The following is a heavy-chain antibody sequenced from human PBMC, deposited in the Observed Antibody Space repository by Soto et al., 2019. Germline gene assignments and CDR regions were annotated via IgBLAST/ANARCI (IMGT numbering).Heavy chain of an antibody. D-gene: IGHD2-15*01. CDR3: AKSQESGTHFFDS. Sequence: EVQLVESGGNWVQPGGSLRLSCEASGFTFSGFDMHWVRQPTGKGLEWVSSIGTAGDTYYAVSVKGRFTISRDNAKNSLSLQMNSLRAGDMAVYFCAKSQESGTHFFDSWGQGTQVTVSS. CDR1: GFTFSGFD. CDR2: IGTAGDT. J-gene: IGHJ4*02. V-gene: IGHV3-13*01.